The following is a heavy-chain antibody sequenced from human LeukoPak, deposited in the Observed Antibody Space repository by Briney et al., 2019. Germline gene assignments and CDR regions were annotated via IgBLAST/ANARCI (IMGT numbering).Heavy chain of an antibody. J-gene: IGHJ3*02. V-gene: IGHV3-30*02. CDR3: SREASEAFDI. Sequence: GGSLRLSCAASGFIFNYGFHWVRQAPGKGLEWVAVIRYDGNLQYHADSVKGRFTVSKDNFKDTLYLHMNGLRPEDSAVYYCSREASEAFDIWGQGSMVTVS. CDR2: IRYDGNLQ. CDR1: GFIFNYG.